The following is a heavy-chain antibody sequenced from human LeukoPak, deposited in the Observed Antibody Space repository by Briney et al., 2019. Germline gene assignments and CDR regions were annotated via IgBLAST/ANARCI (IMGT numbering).Heavy chain of an antibody. Sequence: PGGSLRLSCAASGFTFNNYAMSWVRQAPGKGLEWVSAISGSGGSTYYVDSVKGRFTISRDNSKNTLYLQMNSLRAEDTALYYCASLDYFDSSDYGHYWGQGTLVTVSS. V-gene: IGHV3-23*01. CDR1: GFTFNNYA. CDR3: ASLDYFDSSDYGHY. CDR2: ISGSGGST. D-gene: IGHD3-22*01. J-gene: IGHJ4*02.